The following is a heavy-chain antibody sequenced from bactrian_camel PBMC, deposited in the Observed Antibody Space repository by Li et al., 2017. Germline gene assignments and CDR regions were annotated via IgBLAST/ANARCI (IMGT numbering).Heavy chain of an antibody. CDR3: AAERTVTSCGGSRWWTGNYNY. CDR1: GYTWSNYC. V-gene: IGHV3S55*01. J-gene: IGHJ4*01. CDR2: IDSDGSA. Sequence: HVQLVESGGGSVQAGGSLRLSCAGSGYTWSNYCMGWFRQAPGKDREGVAAIDSDGSARYADSVKDRFTISKDNANNTLHLHLNNLKPEDTAMYYCAAERTVTSCGGSRWWTGNYNYWGQGTQVTVS. D-gene: IGHD7*01.